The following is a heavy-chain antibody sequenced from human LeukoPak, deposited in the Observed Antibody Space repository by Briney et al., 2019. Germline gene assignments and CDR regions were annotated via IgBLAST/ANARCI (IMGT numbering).Heavy chain of an antibody. Sequence: PSETLSLTCAVYGGSFSGYYWSWIRQPPGKGLEWIGEINHSGSTNYNPSLKSRVTISVDTSKNQFSLKLSSVTAADTAVYYCARGVSSSWYDPIYYFDYWGQGTLVTVSS. CDR3: ARGVSSSWYDPIYYFDY. CDR2: INHSGST. J-gene: IGHJ4*02. V-gene: IGHV4-34*01. D-gene: IGHD6-13*01. CDR1: GGSFSGYY.